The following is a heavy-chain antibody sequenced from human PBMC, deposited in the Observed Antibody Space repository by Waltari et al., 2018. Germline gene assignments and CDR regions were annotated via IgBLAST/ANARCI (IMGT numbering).Heavy chain of an antibody. Sequence: ELQLVESGGGLVQPGGSLRLSCAASGFTFRNYLMTWVRQAPGKGLEWVANINQDGSEKYYVDSVKGRFTISRDNAKNSLSLQMSSLRVEDTALYYCARGGSDINASVPFDIWGQGTVVTVSS. J-gene: IGHJ3*02. V-gene: IGHV3-7*01. D-gene: IGHD5-12*01. CDR2: INQDGSEK. CDR3: ARGGSDINASVPFDI. CDR1: GFTFRNYL.